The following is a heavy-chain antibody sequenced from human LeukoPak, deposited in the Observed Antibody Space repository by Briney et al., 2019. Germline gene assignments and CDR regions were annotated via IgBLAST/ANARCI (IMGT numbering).Heavy chain of an antibody. V-gene: IGHV3-49*03. CDR2: IRSKAYGGQP. CDR3: TRDGASGSYYYFDY. Sequence: PGGSLRLSCTASGFTFGDYAMSWFRQAPGKGLEGVGFIRSKAYGGQPEYAASVKGRFTISRDDSKSIAYLQMNSPKTEDTAVYYCTRDGASGSYYYFDYWGQGTLVTVSS. CDR1: GFTFGDYA. D-gene: IGHD1-26*01. J-gene: IGHJ4*02.